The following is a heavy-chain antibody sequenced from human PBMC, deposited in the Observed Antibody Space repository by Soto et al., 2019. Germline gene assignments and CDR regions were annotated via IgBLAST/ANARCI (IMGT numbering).Heavy chain of an antibody. CDR3: ARERPYRGHDYIWGSYRPYYFDY. J-gene: IGHJ4*02. CDR1: GFTFSSYW. V-gene: IGHV3-7*01. D-gene: IGHD3-16*02. Sequence: PGGSLRLSCAASGFTFSSYWMSWVRQAPGKGLEWVANIKQDGSEKYYVDSVKGRFTISRDNAKNSLYLQMNSLRAEDTAVYYCARERPYRGHDYIWGSYRPYYFDYWGQGTLVTVSS. CDR2: IKQDGSEK.